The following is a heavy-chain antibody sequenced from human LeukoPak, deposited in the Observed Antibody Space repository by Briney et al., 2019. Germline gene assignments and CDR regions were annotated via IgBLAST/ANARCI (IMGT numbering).Heavy chain of an antibody. CDR3: ARGLLSSGFIDY. D-gene: IGHD6-19*01. V-gene: IGHV1-69*13. J-gene: IGHJ4*02. CDR2: IIPIFGTA. Sequence: SVKVSCKASGGTFSSYAISWVRQAPGQGLEWMGGIIPIFGTANYAQKFQGRVTITADESTSTAYMELSSVRSEDTAVYYCARGLLSSGFIDYWGQGTLVTVSS. CDR1: GGTFSSYA.